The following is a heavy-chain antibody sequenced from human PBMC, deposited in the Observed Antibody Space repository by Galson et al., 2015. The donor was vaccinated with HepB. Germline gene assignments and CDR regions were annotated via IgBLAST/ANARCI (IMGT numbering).Heavy chain of an antibody. D-gene: IGHD3-22*01. CDR2: IIPILGIA. Sequence: SVKVSCKASGGTFSSYTISWVRQAPGQGLEWIGRIIPILGIANYAQKFQGRVTITADKSTSTAYMELSSLRSEDTAVYYCARGADYYDSSGYYYGMDVWGQGTTVTVSS. V-gene: IGHV1-69*02. CDR3: ARGADYYDSSGYYYGMDV. CDR1: GGTFSSYT. J-gene: IGHJ6*02.